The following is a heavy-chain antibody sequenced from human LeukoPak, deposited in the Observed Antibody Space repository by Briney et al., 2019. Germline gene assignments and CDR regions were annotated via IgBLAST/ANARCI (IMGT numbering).Heavy chain of an antibody. CDR2: IYHTGST. V-gene: IGHV4-4*08. D-gene: IGHD4-11*01. Sequence: PSETLSLTCTVSGASISSSYWSWIRQSPGRGLEWIGYIYHTGSTNYNPSLESRVTISVDTSKNQFSLKLSSVTAADTAVYYCARTIPYSKIDYWGQGTLVTVSS. CDR3: ARTIPYSKIDY. CDR1: GASISSSY. J-gene: IGHJ4*02.